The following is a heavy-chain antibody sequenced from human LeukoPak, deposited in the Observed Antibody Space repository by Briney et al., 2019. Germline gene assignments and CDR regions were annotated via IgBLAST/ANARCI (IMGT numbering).Heavy chain of an antibody. CDR1: GLTFSDYW. V-gene: IGHV3-7*01. CDR2: IKRDGSFA. Sequence: PGGSLRLSCAASGLTFSDYWMAWVRQAPGKGLEWVANIKRDGSFAEYGDSLEGRFIISRDNSENSLFLQMSSLRVEDTAVYHCARWRRDHSEFDFWGQGTLVTVSS. J-gene: IGHJ4*02. CDR3: ARWRRDHSEFDF. D-gene: IGHD1-14*01.